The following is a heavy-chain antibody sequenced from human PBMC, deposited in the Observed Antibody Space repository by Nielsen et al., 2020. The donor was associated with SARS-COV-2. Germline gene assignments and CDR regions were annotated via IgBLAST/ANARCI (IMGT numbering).Heavy chain of an antibody. J-gene: IGHJ6*02. D-gene: IGHD3-16*01. Sequence: GGSLRLSCAVSGFTFDDYAMHWVRQAPGKGLEWVSGISWNSGSIGYADSVKGRFTISRDNAKNSLYLQMNSLRAEDTALYYCAKVGGDTEDYYYGMDVWGQGTTVTVSS. V-gene: IGHV3-9*01. CDR2: ISWNSGSI. CDR1: GFTFDDYA. CDR3: AKVGGDTEDYYYGMDV.